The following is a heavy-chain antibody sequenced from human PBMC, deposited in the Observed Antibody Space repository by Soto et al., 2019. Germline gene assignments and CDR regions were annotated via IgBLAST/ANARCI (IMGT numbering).Heavy chain of an antibody. CDR3: ARGENDAFDI. CDR2: IYAGGSI. J-gene: IGHJ3*02. CDR1: GFTVSSNY. Sequence: GGSLRLSCAASGFTVSSNYMSWVRQAPGKGLEWVSVIYAGGSIYYADSVKGRFTISRHNSKNTLYLQMNSLRAEDTAVYYCARGENDAFDIWGQGTVVTVSS. V-gene: IGHV3-53*04.